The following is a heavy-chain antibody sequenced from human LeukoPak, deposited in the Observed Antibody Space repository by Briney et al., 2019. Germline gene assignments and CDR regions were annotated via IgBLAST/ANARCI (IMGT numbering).Heavy chain of an antibody. CDR2: ISGSGGST. V-gene: IGHV3-23*01. CDR3: ASPVVVVATREVDY. D-gene: IGHD2-15*01. Sequence: GGSLRLSCAASGFTFSSYAMSWVRQAPGKGVEWVSAISGSGGSTYYADSVKGRFTISRDNPKNTLYLQMNSLRAEDTAVYYCASPVVVVATREVDYWGQGTLVTVSS. J-gene: IGHJ4*02. CDR1: GFTFSSYA.